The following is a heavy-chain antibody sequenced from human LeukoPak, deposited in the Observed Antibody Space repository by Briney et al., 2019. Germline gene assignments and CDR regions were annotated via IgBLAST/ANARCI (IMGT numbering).Heavy chain of an antibody. J-gene: IGHJ3*02. D-gene: IGHD2-15*01. V-gene: IGHV4-39*02. CDR3: ARDPTGGALDI. Sequence: PSETLSLTCTVSGGSISSSSYYWGWIRQPPGKGLEWIGSIYYSGSTYYNPSLKSRVTISVDTSKNQFSLKLSSVTAADTAVYYCARDPTGGALDIWGQGTMVTVSS. CDR2: IYYSGST. CDR1: GGSISSSSYY.